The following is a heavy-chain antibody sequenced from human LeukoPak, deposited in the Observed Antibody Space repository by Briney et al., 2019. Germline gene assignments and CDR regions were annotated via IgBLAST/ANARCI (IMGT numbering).Heavy chain of an antibody. CDR3: ARGPFNYYGSGTLDY. V-gene: IGHV1-69*05. J-gene: IGHJ4*02. Sequence: SVKVSCKASGGTFSSYAISWVRQAPGQGLEWMGGIIPIFGTANYAQKFQGRVTITTDESTSTAYMELSSLRSEDTAVYYCARGPFNYYGSGTLDYWGQGTLVTVSS. D-gene: IGHD3-10*01. CDR1: GGTFSSYA. CDR2: IIPIFGTA.